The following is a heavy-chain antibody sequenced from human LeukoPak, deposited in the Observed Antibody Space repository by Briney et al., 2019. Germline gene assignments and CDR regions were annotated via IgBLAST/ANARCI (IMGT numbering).Heavy chain of an antibody. CDR3: ARGGYCSSTSCFPFDY. J-gene: IGHJ4*02. CDR2: IYYSGSP. Sequence: SETLSLTCTVSGGSISNYYWSWIRQPPGKGLEWIGYIYYSGSPNYNSSLKSRVTLSVDTSKNQFSLNLSSVTAADTAMYYCARGGYCSSTSCFPFDYWGQGTLVTVSS. V-gene: IGHV4-59*01. CDR1: GGSISNYY. D-gene: IGHD2-2*01.